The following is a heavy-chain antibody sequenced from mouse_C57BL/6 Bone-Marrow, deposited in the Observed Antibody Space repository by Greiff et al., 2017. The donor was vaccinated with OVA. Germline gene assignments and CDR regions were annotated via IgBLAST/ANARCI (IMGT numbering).Heavy chain of an antibody. J-gene: IGHJ4*01. CDR3: ARPVTGTKAMDY. D-gene: IGHD4-1*01. CDR2: IYPGDGVT. V-gene: IGHV1-82*01. CDR1: GYAFSSSW. Sequence: QVQLQQSGPELVKPGASVTISCKASGYAFSSSWMNWVKQRPGKGLEWIGRIYPGDGVTIYNGKFKGKATLTADKSSSTADMQHISLTSEDSAVYFCARPVTGTKAMDYWGQGTSVTVSS.